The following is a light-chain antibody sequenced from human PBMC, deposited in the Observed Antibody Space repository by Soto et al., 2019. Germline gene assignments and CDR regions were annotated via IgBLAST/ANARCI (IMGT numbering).Light chain of an antibody. CDR2: GAS. J-gene: IGKJ2*01. CDR1: QSVSSSS. CDR3: QQDDSSPYT. V-gene: IGKV3-20*01. Sequence: IVLPQSPDTLSLFPGERDTLSCRASQSVSSSSLAWYQQKPGQAPRLLIYGASSRATGIPDRFSGSGSGTDFTLTIRRLEPEDFAVYYCQQDDSSPYTFGQGTNLEIK.